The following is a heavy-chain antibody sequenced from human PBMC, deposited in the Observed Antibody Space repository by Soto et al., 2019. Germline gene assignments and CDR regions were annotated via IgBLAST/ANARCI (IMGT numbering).Heavy chain of an antibody. CDR3: ARDSSGWYSPYY. Sequence: GGSLSLSCAASGFPVCSNYMSWVRQAPGKGLEWVSIIYSGGRTYYADSVKGRFTISRDNSKNTLYLHMNSLRAEDTAVYYCARDSSGWYSPYYWGQGTLVTVSS. V-gene: IGHV3-66*01. CDR1: GFPVCSNY. CDR2: IYSGGRT. J-gene: IGHJ4*02. D-gene: IGHD6-19*01.